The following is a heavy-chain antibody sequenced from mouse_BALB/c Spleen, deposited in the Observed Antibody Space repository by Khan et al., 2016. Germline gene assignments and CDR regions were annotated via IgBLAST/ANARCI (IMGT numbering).Heavy chain of an antibody. CDR3: ARARWDYFDY. V-gene: IGHV1-4*02. J-gene: IGHJ2*01. CDR1: GYIFTTYL. D-gene: IGHD3-3*01. CDR2: INPSSGYT. Sequence: QVQLQQSAAELARPGASVKMSCKASGYIFTTYLMYWVKQRPGQGLEWIGHINPSSGYTEYNQKFKDKTTLTADKSSSTAYMQLSSLTSEDAAVYYCARARWDYFDYWGQGTTVTVSS.